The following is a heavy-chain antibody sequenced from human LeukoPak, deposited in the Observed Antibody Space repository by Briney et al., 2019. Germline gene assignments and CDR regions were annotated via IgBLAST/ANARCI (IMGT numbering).Heavy chain of an antibody. CDR1: GFTFSSYW. V-gene: IGHV3-30*18. J-gene: IGHJ4*02. CDR2: ISYDGSNK. Sequence: GGSLRLSCAASGFTFSSYWMSWVRQAPGKGLEWVAVISYDGSNKYYADSVKGRFTVSRDNSKNTLYLQMNSLRAEDTAVYYCAKDLSTYLDYWGQGTLVTVSS. CDR3: AKDLSTYLDY. D-gene: IGHD5/OR15-5a*01.